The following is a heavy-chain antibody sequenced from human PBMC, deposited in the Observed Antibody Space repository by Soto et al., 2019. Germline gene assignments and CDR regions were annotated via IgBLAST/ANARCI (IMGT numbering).Heavy chain of an antibody. CDR3: ARGINDDFWSGYYGEWYFDY. CDR2: INPNSGGT. Sequence: ASVKVSCKASGYTFTGYYMHWVRQAPGQGLGWMGWINPNSGGTNYAQKFQGWVTMTRDTSISTAYMELSRLRSDDTAVYYCARGINDDFWSGYYGEWYFDYWGQGTLVTVSS. J-gene: IGHJ4*02. D-gene: IGHD3-3*01. V-gene: IGHV1-2*04. CDR1: GYTFTGYY.